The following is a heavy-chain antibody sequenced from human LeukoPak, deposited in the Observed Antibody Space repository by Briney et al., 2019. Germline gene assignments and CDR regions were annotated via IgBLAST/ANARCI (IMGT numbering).Heavy chain of an antibody. J-gene: IGHJ6*02. CDR1: AFSFSSYE. CDR2: ISSSGSAI. Sequence: QPGGSLRLSCAASAFSFSSYEMNWVRQAPGKGLEWVSYISSSGSAIYHADSVKGRFIISRDNAKNSLFLQMNSLRAEDTAAYYCARRSHYFYYAMDVWGQGTTVTVSS. CDR3: ARRSHYFYYAMDV. D-gene: IGHD1-26*01. V-gene: IGHV3-48*03.